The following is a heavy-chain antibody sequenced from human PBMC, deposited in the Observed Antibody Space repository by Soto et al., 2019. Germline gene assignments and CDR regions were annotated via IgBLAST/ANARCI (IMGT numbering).Heavy chain of an antibody. CDR2: ISAYNGNT. CDR1: CYSFTSYV. D-gene: IGHD5-18*01. CDR3: ARGDSYGLPYYYYGMDV. V-gene: IGHV1-18*01. J-gene: IGHJ6*02. Sequence: GSVKVALKASCYSFTSYVISWVLQAPVQVLEWMGWISAYNGNTNYAQKLRGRVTMTTDTSTSTAYMELRSLRSDDTAVYYCARGDSYGLPYYYYGMDVWGQGTTVTVSS.